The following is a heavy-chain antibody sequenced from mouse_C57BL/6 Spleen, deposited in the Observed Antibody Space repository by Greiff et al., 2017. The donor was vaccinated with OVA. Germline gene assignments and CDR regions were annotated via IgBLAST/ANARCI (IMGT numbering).Heavy chain of an antibody. CDR3: ARIGYYPWFAY. V-gene: IGHV2-2*01. CDR2: IWSGGST. D-gene: IGHD2-3*01. CDR1: GFSLTSYG. J-gene: IGHJ3*01. Sequence: VQLQQSGPGLVQPSQSLSITCTVSGFSLTSYGVHWVRQSPGKGLEWLGVIWSGGSTDYNAAFISRLSISKDNSKSQVFFKMNSLQADDTAIYYCARIGYYPWFAYWGQGTLVTVSA.